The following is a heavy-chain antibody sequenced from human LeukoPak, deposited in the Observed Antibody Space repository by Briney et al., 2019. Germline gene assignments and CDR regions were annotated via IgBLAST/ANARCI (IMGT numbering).Heavy chain of an antibody. CDR3: ASCPRMTTVTSSDY. CDR1: GGTFSSYA. J-gene: IGHJ4*02. Sequence: SVKVSCKASGGTFSSYAISWVRQAPGQGLEWMGGIIPIFGTANYAQKFQGRVTITTDESTSTAYMELSSLRSEDTAVYYCASCPRMTTVTSSDYWGQGTLVTVSS. D-gene: IGHD4-17*01. V-gene: IGHV1-69*05. CDR2: IIPIFGTA.